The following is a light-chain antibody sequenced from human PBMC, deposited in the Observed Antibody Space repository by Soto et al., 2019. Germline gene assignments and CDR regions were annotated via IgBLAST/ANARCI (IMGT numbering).Light chain of an antibody. CDR1: QSVSNDY. V-gene: IGKV3-20*01. CDR2: GAS. Sequence: EMMVSKSPNPLSSTKRARATLSCMVSQSVSNDYVAWVQQKPVLTPRLLIYGASNRATGIPDRFSGSGSGTDFTHTISRLEPEDVALDYCQQYGCSRGRFGQGTMVDNK. J-gene: IGKJ1*01. CDR3: QQYGCSRGR.